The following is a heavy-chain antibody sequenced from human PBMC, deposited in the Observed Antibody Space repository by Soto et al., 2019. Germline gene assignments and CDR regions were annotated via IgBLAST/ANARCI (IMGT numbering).Heavy chain of an antibody. CDR3: AKVFYYYDSSGYYYFDY. J-gene: IGHJ4*02. D-gene: IGHD3-22*01. CDR2: ISGSGSTI. CDR1: GFPFGSYS. Sequence: GGSLRLSSASSGFPFGSYSLILVRPAPGKGPEWISSISGSGSTIYYADSVKGRFTISRDNSKNTLYLQMSSLRAEDTAVYYCAKVFYYYDSSGYYYFDYWGQGTLV. V-gene: IGHV3-23*01.